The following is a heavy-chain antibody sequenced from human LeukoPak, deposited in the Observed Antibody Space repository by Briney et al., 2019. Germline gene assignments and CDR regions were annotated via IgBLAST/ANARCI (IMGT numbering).Heavy chain of an antibody. V-gene: IGHV1-69*01. CDR3: ASRGGHPYYYYGMDV. Sequence: SVKVSCKASGGTFSSYAVSWVRQAPGQGLEWMGGIIPIFGAANYAQKFQGRVTITADESTSTAYMELSSLRSEDTAVYYCASRGGHPYYYYGMDVWGQGTTVTVSS. CDR2: IIPIFGAA. CDR1: GGTFSSYA. D-gene: IGHD3-16*01. J-gene: IGHJ6*02.